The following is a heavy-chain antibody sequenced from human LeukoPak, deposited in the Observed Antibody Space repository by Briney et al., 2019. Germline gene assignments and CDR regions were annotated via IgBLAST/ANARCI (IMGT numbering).Heavy chain of an antibody. CDR3: AKEAVHCSSTSCYLSYYYYYMDV. CDR2: ISGSGGST. D-gene: IGHD2-2*01. CDR1: GFTFSSYG. Sequence: GGSLRLSRAASGFTFSSYGMSWVRQAPGKGLEWVSAISGSGGSTYYAGSVKGRFTISRDNSKSTLYLQMNSLRAEDTAVYYCAKEAVHCSSTSCYLSYYYYYMDVWGKGTTVTISS. V-gene: IGHV3-23*01. J-gene: IGHJ6*03.